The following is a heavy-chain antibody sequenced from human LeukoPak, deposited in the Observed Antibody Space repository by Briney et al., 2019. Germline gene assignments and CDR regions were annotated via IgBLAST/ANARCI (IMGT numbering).Heavy chain of an antibody. CDR2: IKQDGGEI. D-gene: IGHD4-17*01. Sequence: GGSLRLSCAASGFTFSSYWMSWVRQVPGKGLEWVANIKQDGGEIYYVDSVKGRFTISRDNAKNSLVLQMNSLRAEDTAVYYCARDHHTVTTWGLNYYYYMDVWGKGTTVTISS. CDR1: GFTFSSYW. V-gene: IGHV3-7*01. CDR3: ARDHHTVTTWGLNYYYYMDV. J-gene: IGHJ6*03.